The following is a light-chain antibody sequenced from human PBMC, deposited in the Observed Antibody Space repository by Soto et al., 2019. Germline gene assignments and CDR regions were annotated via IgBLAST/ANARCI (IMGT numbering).Light chain of an antibody. CDR1: RNINRK. Sequence: EIVMTQSPATLSVSPGERATLSCRASRNINRKLAWYQQTPGQAPRLLISGASTRATGIPARFSGSGSGTEFTLTISSRQSEDFAVYYCQQYYDYPPLIFGGGTKVEIK. CDR3: QQYYDYPPLI. J-gene: IGKJ4*01. V-gene: IGKV3-15*01. CDR2: GAS.